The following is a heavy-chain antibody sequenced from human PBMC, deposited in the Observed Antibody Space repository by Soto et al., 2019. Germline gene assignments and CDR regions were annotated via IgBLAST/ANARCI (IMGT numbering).Heavy chain of an antibody. CDR3: ARVLNTGIAARAYGMDV. CDR2: IWYDGSNK. Sequence: TGGSLRLSCAAAGFVFSGSAMHWVRQAPGKGLEWVAVIWYDGSNKYYADSVKGRFTISRDNSKNTLYLQMNSLRAEDTAVYYCARVLNTGIAARAYGMDVWGQGTTVTVSS. J-gene: IGHJ6*02. D-gene: IGHD6-6*01. CDR1: GFVFSGSA. V-gene: IGHV3-33*08.